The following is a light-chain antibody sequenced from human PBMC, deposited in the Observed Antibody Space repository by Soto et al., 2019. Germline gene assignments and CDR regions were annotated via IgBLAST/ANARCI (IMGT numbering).Light chain of an antibody. J-gene: IGLJ3*02. CDR1: RSDVGIYNF. V-gene: IGLV2-8*01. CDR3: CSYGGSNNLV. CDR2: EVS. Sequence: QSVLTQPPSASGSPGQSVTISCTGTRSDVGIYNFVSWYQVHPGKAPKLVIYEVSKRPSGVPDRFSGSKSGNTASLTVSGLQAEDEADYYCCSYGGSNNLVFGGGTKLTVL.